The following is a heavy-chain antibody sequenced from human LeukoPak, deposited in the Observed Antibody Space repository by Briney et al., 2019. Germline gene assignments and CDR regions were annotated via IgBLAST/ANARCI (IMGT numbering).Heavy chain of an antibody. J-gene: IGHJ5*02. Sequence: PGRSLRLSFAASGFTFSDYYMSWIRQAPGKGLEWVSYISSSGRTIYYADSVKGRFTISRDNAKNSLYLQMNSLRAEDTAVYYCARLLWFGELIDWFDPWGQGTLVTVSS. CDR1: GFTFSDYY. V-gene: IGHV3-11*01. CDR3: ARLLWFGELIDWFDP. D-gene: IGHD3-10*01. CDR2: ISSSGRTI.